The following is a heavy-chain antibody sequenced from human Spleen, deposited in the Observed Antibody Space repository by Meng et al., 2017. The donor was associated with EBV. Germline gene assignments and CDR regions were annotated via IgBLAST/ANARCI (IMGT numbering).Heavy chain of an antibody. CDR3: ATSRGNYYDSGGPLGY. J-gene: IGHJ1*01. Sequence: QVQLVQSAAEVKKPGSSVKVSCKTSGGPFRNYAISWVRQAPGQGLEWMGGIIPIFDKANYAQGRVTITADESTSTAYLELSSLRSEDTAVYYCATSRGNYYDSGGPLGYWGRGTLVTVS. CDR1: GGPFRNYA. D-gene: IGHD3-22*01. CDR2: IIPIFDKA. V-gene: IGHV1-69*01.